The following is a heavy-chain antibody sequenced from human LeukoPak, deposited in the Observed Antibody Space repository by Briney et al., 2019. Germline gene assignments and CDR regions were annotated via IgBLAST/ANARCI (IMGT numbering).Heavy chain of an antibody. CDR3: ARGGAYSSGSYYLYYFDY. Sequence: GGSLRLSCVASGFTFSSYAMHWVRQAPGKGLEWVALISYDGSNKYYADSVKGRFTISRDNSKNTLYLQMNSLRAEDTAVYYCARGGAYSSGSYYLYYFDYWGQGTLVTVSS. D-gene: IGHD6-19*01. CDR1: GFTFSSYA. J-gene: IGHJ4*02. CDR2: ISYDGSNK. V-gene: IGHV3-30-3*01.